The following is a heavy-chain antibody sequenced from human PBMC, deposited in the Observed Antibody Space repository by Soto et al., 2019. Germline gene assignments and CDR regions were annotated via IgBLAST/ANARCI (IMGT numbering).Heavy chain of an antibody. CDR1: GFTFSSYA. Sequence: GGSLRLSCAASGFTFSSYAMHWVRQAPGKGLEWVALISYDGSDKDYADSVKGRFTISRDNSRNTLFLQMNSLRAEDTAVYYCARDYYDTSGPFSDVFDIWGHGTMVTVSS. CDR2: ISYDGSDK. CDR3: ARDYYDTSGPFSDVFDI. D-gene: IGHD3-22*01. V-gene: IGHV3-30-3*01. J-gene: IGHJ3*02.